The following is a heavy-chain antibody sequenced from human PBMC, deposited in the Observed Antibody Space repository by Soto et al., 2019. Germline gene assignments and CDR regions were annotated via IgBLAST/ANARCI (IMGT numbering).Heavy chain of an antibody. CDR1: GYTFTTYW. D-gene: IGHD6-13*01. V-gene: IGHV5-10-1*01. J-gene: IGHJ6*02. Sequence: PGESLKISCKGSGYTFTTYWISWVRQMPGKGLEWMGRIDPSDSYTNYSPSXXXXXXXXXDXXXSTVYLQWSSLKASDTAIYYCXXXGYEEQLGYYYYGLDVWGQGTTVTVSS. CDR3: XXXGYEEQLGYYYYGLDV. CDR2: IDPSDSYT.